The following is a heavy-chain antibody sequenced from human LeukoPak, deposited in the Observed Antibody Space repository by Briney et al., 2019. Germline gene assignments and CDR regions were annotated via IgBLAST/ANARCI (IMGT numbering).Heavy chain of an antibody. CDR3: ARVVEVVVPAAPPTRWFDP. CDR1: GFTFSSYW. J-gene: IGHJ5*02. Sequence: GGSLRLSCAASGFTFSSYWMSWVRQAPGKGLVWVSRINSDGSSTSYADSVKGRFTISRDNAKNMLYLQMNSLRAEDTAVYYCARVVEVVVPAAPPTRWFDPWGQGTLVTVSS. CDR2: INSDGSST. D-gene: IGHD2-2*01. V-gene: IGHV3-74*01.